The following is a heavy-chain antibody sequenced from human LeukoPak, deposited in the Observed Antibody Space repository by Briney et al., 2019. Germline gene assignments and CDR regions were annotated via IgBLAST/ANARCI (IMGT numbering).Heavy chain of an antibody. CDR3: AREAQFFLGFDP. D-gene: IGHD3-3*01. CDR2: IIPKFGTA. V-gene: IGHV1-69*05. J-gene: IGHJ5*02. Sequence: ASVKVSCKASGGPFSSYAISWVRQAPGQGLEWMGGIIPKFGTAKYAQKFQGRVTITTDESTRTAYMELSSLRSEDTAVYYCAREAQFFLGFDPWGQGTLVTVSS. CDR1: GGPFSSYA.